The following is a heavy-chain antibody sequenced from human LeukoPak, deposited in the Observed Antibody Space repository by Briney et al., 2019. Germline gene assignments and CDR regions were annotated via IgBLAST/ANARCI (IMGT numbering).Heavy chain of an antibody. Sequence: EWXXAISGSGGSTYYADSVKGRFTISRDNSKNTLYLQMNSLRAEDTAVYYCAKASRSCSTSCYYLLYWGQGTLVTVSS. D-gene: IGHD2-2*01. J-gene: IGHJ4*02. CDR3: AKASRSCSTSCYYLLY. V-gene: IGHV3-23*01. CDR2: ISGSGGST.